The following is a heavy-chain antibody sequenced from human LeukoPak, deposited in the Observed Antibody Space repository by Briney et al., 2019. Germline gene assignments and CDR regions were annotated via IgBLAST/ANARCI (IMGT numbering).Heavy chain of an antibody. D-gene: IGHD3-9*01. CDR2: IYSSGST. CDR1: GGSISSGDSY. CDR3: ARAGHRYFDWLLSGYFDY. V-gene: IGHV4-30-4*01. Sequence: SQTLSLTCTVSGGSISSGDSYWSWIRQPPGKGLEWIGYIYSSGSTYYNPSLKSRVTISVDTSKNQFSLKLSSVTAADTAVYYCARAGHRYFDWLLSGYFDYWGQGTLVTVSS. J-gene: IGHJ4*02.